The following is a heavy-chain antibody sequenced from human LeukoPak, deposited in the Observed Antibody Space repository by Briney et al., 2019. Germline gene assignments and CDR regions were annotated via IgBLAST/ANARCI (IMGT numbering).Heavy chain of an antibody. Sequence: PGGSLRLSCAASGFTFDDYTMHWVRQAPGKGLEWVSLISWDGGSTYYADSVKGRFTISRDNSKNSLYLQMNSLRTEDTALYYCAKEDSQSRWFGELLNLQGRYGMDVWGQGTTVTVSS. V-gene: IGHV3-43*01. CDR2: ISWDGGST. J-gene: IGHJ6*02. D-gene: IGHD3-10*01. CDR3: AKEDSQSRWFGELLNLQGRYGMDV. CDR1: GFTFDDYT.